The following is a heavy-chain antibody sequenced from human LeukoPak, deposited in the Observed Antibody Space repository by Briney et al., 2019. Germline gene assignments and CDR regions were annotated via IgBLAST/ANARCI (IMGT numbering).Heavy chain of an antibody. V-gene: IGHV3-23*01. CDR1: GFTFSSYA. D-gene: IGHD3-22*01. J-gene: IGHJ4*02. CDR2: ISGSGGST. Sequence: PGGSLRLSCAASGFTFSSYAMSWVRQAPGKGLDWVSAISGSGGSTYYADSVKGRFTISRDNSKNTLYLQMNSLRAEDTAVYYCAKEGTYYDSSGYYPDWGQGTLVTVSS. CDR3: AKEGTYYDSSGYYPD.